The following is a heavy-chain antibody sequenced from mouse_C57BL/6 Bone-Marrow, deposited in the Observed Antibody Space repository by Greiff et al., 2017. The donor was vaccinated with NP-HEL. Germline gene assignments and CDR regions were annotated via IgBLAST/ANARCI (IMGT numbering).Heavy chain of an antibody. CDR2: IYPGDGDT. J-gene: IGHJ3*01. V-gene: IGHV1-80*01. Sequence: VQLQESGAELVKPGASVKISCKASGYAFSSYWMNWVKQRPGTGLEWIGQIYPGDGDTNYNGKFKDKASLTADKSTSTAYMQPSSLTSEDSAVYFCARGAYWGQGTLVTVSA. CDR1: GYAFSSYW. CDR3: ARGAY.